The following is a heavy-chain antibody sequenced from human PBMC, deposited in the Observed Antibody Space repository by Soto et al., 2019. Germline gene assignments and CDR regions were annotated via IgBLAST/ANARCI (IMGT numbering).Heavy chain of an antibody. D-gene: IGHD2-2*01. J-gene: IGHJ6*02. CDR3: TSSYGYYYAMDV. CDR2: ISWNSLSM. V-gene: IGHV3-9*01. Sequence: GGSLRLSCATAGFDFPDYAMHWVRQMPGKGREWVSSISWNSLSMVYADSVKGRFTLSRDNPKKSLYLQMNSLRAEDTAVYYCTSSYGYYYAMDVWGQGTTVTVSS. CDR1: GFDFPDYA.